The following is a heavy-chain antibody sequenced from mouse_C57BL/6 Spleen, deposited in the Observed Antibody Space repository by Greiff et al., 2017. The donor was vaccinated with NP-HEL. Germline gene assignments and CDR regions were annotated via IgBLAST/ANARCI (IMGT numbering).Heavy chain of an antibody. J-gene: IGHJ3*01. CDR1: GYTFTSYW. CDR2: IDPSDSYT. Sequence: QVQLQQPGAELVMPGASVKLSCKASGYTFTSYWMHWVKQRPGQGLEWIGEIDPSDSYTNYNQKFKGKATLTVDKSSSTAYMQLSSLTSEDAAVDYCARAERRSGKGLAYWGQGTLVTVSA. D-gene: IGHD1-3*01. V-gene: IGHV1-69*01. CDR3: ARAERRSGKGLAY.